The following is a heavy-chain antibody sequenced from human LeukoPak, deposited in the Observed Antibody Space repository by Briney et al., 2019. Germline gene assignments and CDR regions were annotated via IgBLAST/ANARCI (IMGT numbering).Heavy chain of an antibody. CDR1: GFTFSSYA. CDR2: ISYDGSNK. CDR3: ARDGPYSGSYFGY. Sequence: PGGSLRLSCAASGFTFSSYAMHWVRQAPGKGLEWVAVISYDGSNKYYADSVKGRFTISRDNSKNTLYLQMNSLRAEDTAVYYCARDGPYSGSYFGYWGQGTLVTVSS. V-gene: IGHV3-30-3*01. J-gene: IGHJ4*02. D-gene: IGHD1-26*01.